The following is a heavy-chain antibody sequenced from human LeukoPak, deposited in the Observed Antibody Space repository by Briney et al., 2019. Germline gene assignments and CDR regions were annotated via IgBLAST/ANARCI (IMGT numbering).Heavy chain of an antibody. CDR3: AKGAATGSVDRFDP. CDR2: ITGGGDGT. D-gene: IGHD6-13*01. V-gene: IGHV3-23*01. Sequence: GGSLRLSCAASGFIFSSYAMMWVRQAPGKGLEWVSSITGGGDGTYYADSVEGRFAISRDNSKNTLYLHMNSLRAEDTAVYYCAKGAATGSVDRFDPWGQGTVVTVSS. CDR1: GFIFSSYA. J-gene: IGHJ5*02.